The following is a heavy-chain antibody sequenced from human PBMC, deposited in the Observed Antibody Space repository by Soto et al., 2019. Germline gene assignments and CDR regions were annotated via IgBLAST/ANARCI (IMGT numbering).Heavy chain of an antibody. CDR1: GLTFRNYG. D-gene: IGHD3-22*01. Sequence: PGGSLRLSCAASGLTFRNYGMNWVRQAPGKGLEWVSYIGIGSSTKYYADSVKGRFTISRDNAKNSLYLQMNSLRAEDTAVYYCARDQLYYNDISGRPLNAYVWGQGTMVTVSS. V-gene: IGHV3-48*01. CDR2: IGIGSSTK. CDR3: ARDQLYYNDISGRPLNAYV. J-gene: IGHJ3*01.